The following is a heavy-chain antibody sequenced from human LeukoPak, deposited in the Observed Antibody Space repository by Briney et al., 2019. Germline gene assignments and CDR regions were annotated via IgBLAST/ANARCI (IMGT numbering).Heavy chain of an antibody. D-gene: IGHD5-18*01. CDR1: GGSFSGYY. Sequence: SETLSLTCSVYGGSFSGYYWSWIRQPPGKGLEWIGEINHSGSTNYNPSVKSRVTISVDTSKNQFSLKLSSVTAADTAVYYCARARIQLWSYYYGMDVWGKGTTVTVSS. J-gene: IGHJ6*04. V-gene: IGHV4-34*01. CDR3: ARARIQLWSYYYGMDV. CDR2: INHSGST.